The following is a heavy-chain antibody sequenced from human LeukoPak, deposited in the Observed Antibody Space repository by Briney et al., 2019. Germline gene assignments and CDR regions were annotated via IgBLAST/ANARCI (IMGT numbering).Heavy chain of an antibody. CDR1: GGTFSSYA. CDR2: IIPIFGTT. V-gene: IGHV1-69*01. D-gene: IGHD6-19*01. J-gene: IGHJ5*02. Sequence: SVKVSCTASGGTFSSYAISWVRQAPGQGLEWMGGIIPIFGTTNYAQKFQGRVTITADESTSKAYMDLRSLRSEDTAVYYCARLAVAGTMQKYNWFDPWGQGTLVTVSS. CDR3: ARLAVAGTMQKYNWFDP.